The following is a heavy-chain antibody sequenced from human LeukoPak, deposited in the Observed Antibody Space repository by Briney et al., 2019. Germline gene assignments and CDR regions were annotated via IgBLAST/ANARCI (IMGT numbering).Heavy chain of an antibody. CDR3: AESPTGYSSGWYVY. Sequence: GGSLRLSCAASGFTFSSYAMSWVRQAPGKGLEWVSAISGSGGSTYYADSVKGRFTISRDNSKNTLYLQMNSLRAEDTAVYYCAESPTGYSSGWYVYWGQGTLVTVSS. CDR2: ISGSGGST. J-gene: IGHJ4*02. V-gene: IGHV3-23*01. D-gene: IGHD6-19*01. CDR1: GFTFSSYA.